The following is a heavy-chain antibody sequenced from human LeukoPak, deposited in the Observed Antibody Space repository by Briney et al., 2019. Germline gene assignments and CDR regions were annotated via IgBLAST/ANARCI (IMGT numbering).Heavy chain of an antibody. CDR3: ASRYYYDSSGLYYYMDV. D-gene: IGHD3-22*01. J-gene: IGHJ6*03. CDR1: GGTFSSYA. Sequence: GASVKVSCKASGGTFSSYAISWVRQAPGQGLEWMGGIIPIFGTANYAQKFQGRVTITAGESTSTAYMELSSLRSEDTAVYYCASRYYYDSSGLYYYMDVWGKGTTVTVSS. V-gene: IGHV1-69*13. CDR2: IIPIFGTA.